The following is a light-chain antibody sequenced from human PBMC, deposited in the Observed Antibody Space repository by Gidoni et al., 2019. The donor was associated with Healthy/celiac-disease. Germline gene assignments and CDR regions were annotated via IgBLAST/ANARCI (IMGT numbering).Light chain of an antibody. Sequence: EIVLTQSPATLSLSPGERATLSCRASQSVSSYLAWYPPKPGQAPRLLIYDASNRATGIPARFSGSGSGTDFTLTISSLEPEDFAVYYCQQRSNWLPYTFGQGTKLEIK. J-gene: IGKJ2*01. V-gene: IGKV3-11*01. CDR1: QSVSSY. CDR2: DAS. CDR3: QQRSNWLPYT.